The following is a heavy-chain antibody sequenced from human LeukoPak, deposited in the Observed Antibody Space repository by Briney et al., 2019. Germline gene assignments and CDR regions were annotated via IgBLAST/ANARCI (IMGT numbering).Heavy chain of an antibody. CDR1: GGSISTTNW. Sequence: PSGTLSLICGVSGGSISTTNWWTWVRQPPGKGLEWIGEVHLDGRTNYNPSLESRLTMSVDLSENHISLKLTSVTAADTAVYYYAREGGFYRPLDYSGQGTLVTVSS. CDR3: AREGGFYRPLDY. J-gene: IGHJ4*02. D-gene: IGHD3-3*01. CDR2: VHLDGRT. V-gene: IGHV4-4*02.